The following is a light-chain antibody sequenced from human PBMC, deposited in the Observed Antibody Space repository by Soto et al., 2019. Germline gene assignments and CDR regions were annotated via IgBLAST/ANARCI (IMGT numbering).Light chain of an antibody. J-gene: IGKJ2*01. V-gene: IGKV1-5*01. CDR1: QSISTW. CDR3: LQYNSYSYT. Sequence: DIQMIQSPSTLSASVGDRVTITCRASQSISTWLAWYQQKPGKAPKFLIYDASNLETGVPSRFSGSGSGTEFTLTISGLQPDDFATSYCLQYNSYSYTFGQGTKLEIK. CDR2: DAS.